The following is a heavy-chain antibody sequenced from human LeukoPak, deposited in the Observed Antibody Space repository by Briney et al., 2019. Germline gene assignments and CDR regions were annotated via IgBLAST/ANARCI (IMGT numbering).Heavy chain of an antibody. V-gene: IGHV5-51*01. D-gene: IGHD6-13*01. CDR3: ARPYSSSWYYFDY. Sequence: GESLKTSCKGSGYSFTSYWIGWVRPIPGKGLELMGIIYPGGSDTRYSPSFQGQVTISADKSISTAYLQWSSLKASDTAMYYCARPYSSSWYYFDYWGQGTLVTVSS. J-gene: IGHJ4*02. CDR1: GYSFTSYW. CDR2: IYPGGSDT.